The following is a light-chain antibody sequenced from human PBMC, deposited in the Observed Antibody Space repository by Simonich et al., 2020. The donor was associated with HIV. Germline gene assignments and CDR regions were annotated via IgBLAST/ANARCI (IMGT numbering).Light chain of an antibody. CDR1: SSDVGDYNY. CDR3: CSYAGSYIWV. CDR2: DVS. J-gene: IGLJ3*02. V-gene: IGLV2-11*01. Sequence: QSALTQPASVSGSPGQSITLSCTGTSSDVGDYNYVSWYQQHPGKAPKLMIYDVSKRPSGVPDRFSGSKSGNTASLTISGLQAEDEPDYYCCSYAGSYIWVFGGGTKLTVL.